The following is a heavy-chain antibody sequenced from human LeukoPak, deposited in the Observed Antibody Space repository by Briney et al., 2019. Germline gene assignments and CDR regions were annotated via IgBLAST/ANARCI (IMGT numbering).Heavy chain of an antibody. J-gene: IGHJ4*02. Sequence: PGGSLRLSCAASGFTFSSYWMSWVRQAPGKGLEWVSGINWNGGSTGYADSVKGRFTISRDNAKNSLYLQMNSLRAEDTALYYCARDFNSGYGSGSYYNPYYFDYWGQGTLVTVSS. CDR3: ARDFNSGYGSGSYYNPYYFDY. CDR2: INWNGGST. CDR1: GFTFSSYW. D-gene: IGHD3-10*01. V-gene: IGHV3-20*04.